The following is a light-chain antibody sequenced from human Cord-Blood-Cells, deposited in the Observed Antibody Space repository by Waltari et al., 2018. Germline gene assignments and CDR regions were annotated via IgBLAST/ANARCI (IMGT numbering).Light chain of an antibody. CDR3: AAWDDSLNGPV. Sequence: QSVLTQPPSVSEAPRQRVTISCSGSSSNIGNNAVNWYQQLPGKAPKLLLYYDDLLPSGVSDRFSGSTSGTSASLAISGLQSEDEADYYCAAWDDSLNGPVFGGGTKLTVL. V-gene: IGLV1-36*01. CDR1: SSNIGNNA. CDR2: YDD. J-gene: IGLJ3*02.